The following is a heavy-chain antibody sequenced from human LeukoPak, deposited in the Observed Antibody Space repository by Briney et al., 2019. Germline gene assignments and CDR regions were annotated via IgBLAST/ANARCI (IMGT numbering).Heavy chain of an antibody. Sequence: SETLSLTCTVSGGSISSGSYYWGWIRQPPGKGLEWIGTIYYSGSTNYNPSLKSRVTISVDTSKNQFSLKLSSVTAADTAVYYCARGPRLHYDILTGYSNWFDPWGQGTPVTVSS. D-gene: IGHD3-9*01. CDR3: ARGPRLHYDILTGYSNWFDP. V-gene: IGHV4-39*07. CDR1: GGSISSGSYY. CDR2: IYYSGST. J-gene: IGHJ5*02.